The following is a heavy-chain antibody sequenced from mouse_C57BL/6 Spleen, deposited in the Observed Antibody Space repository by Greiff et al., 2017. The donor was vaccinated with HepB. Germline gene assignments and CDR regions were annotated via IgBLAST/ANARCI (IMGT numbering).Heavy chain of an antibody. J-gene: IGHJ4*01. V-gene: IGHV1-81*01. CDR1: GYTFTSYG. Sequence: VQLQQSGAELARPGASVKLSCKASGYTFTSYGISWVKQRTGQGLEWIGEIYPRSGNTYYNEKFKGKATLTADKSSSTAYMELRSLTSEDSAVYFWARSGYGNSYAMDYWGQGTSVTVSS. CDR2: IYPRSGNT. CDR3: ARSGYGNSYAMDY. D-gene: IGHD2-1*01.